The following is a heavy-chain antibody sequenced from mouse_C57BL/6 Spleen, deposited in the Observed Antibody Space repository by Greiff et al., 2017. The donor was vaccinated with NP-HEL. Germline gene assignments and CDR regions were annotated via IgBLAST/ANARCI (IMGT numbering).Heavy chain of an antibody. V-gene: IGHV3-6*01. CDR3: ARDRTGTVAY. J-gene: IGHJ3*01. CDR1: GYSITSGYY. Sequence: EVQLQESGPGLVKPSQSLSLTCSVTGYSITSGYYWNWIRQFPGNKLEWMGYISYDGSNNYNPSLKNRISITRDTSKNQFFLKLNSVTTEDTATYYCARDRTGTVAYWGQGTLVTVSA. CDR2: ISYDGSN. D-gene: IGHD4-1*01.